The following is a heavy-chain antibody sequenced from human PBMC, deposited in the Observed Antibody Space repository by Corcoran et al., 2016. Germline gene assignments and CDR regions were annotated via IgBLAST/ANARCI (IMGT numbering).Heavy chain of an antibody. J-gene: IGHJ4*02. CDR3: ARVIKGCSRTSCIGY. CDR1: GYTFTSYY. Sequence: QVQLVQSGAEVKKPGASVKVSCKASGYTFTSYYMHWVRPAPGQGLEWMGIINPSGGSTSYAQKFQGRVTMTRDTSTSTVYLELSSLRSEDMAVYYCARVIKGCSRTSCIGYWGQGTLVTVAS. V-gene: IGHV1-46*01. CDR2: INPSGGST. D-gene: IGHD2-2*01.